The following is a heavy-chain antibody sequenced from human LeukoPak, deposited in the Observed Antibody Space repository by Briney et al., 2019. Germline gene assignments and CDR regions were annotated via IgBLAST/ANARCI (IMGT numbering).Heavy chain of an antibody. CDR2: IIPILGIA. CDR1: GGTFSSYA. D-gene: IGHD1-26*01. CDR3: ARDLPSWDAFDI. V-gene: IGHV1-69*04. J-gene: IGHJ3*02. Sequence: SVKVSCKASGGTFSSYAISWVRQAPGQGLEWMGRIIPILGIANYAQKFQGRVTITADKSTSTAYMELSSLRSEDTAVDYCARDLPSWDAFDIWGQGTMVTVSS.